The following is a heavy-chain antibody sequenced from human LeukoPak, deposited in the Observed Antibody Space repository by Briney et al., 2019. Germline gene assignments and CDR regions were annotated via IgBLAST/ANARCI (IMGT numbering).Heavy chain of an antibody. J-gene: IGHJ6*03. CDR2: IYTSGST. V-gene: IGHV4-4*07. Sequence: PSETLSLTCTVSGGSISSYYWSWIRQPAGKGLEWIGRIYTSGSTNYNPSLKRRVTMSVDTSKNQFSLKLSSVTAADTAVYYCARDRTLYCSGGSCSYYYYYYYMDVWGKGTTVTVSS. CDR1: GGSISSYY. D-gene: IGHD2-15*01. CDR3: ARDRTLYCSGGSCSYYYYYYYMDV.